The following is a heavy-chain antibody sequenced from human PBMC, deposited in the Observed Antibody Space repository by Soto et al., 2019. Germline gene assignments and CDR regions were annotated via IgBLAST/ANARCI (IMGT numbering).Heavy chain of an antibody. CDR1: GFTFTTYA. CDR2: IITGSGST. CDR3: AEIAAPLYYYYGMDV. D-gene: IGHD6-6*01. J-gene: IGHJ6*02. V-gene: IGHV3-23*01. Sequence: GGSLRLSCAASGFTFTTYAMTWVRQAPGKGLEWVSSIITGSGSTYYADSVKGRFTIPRDITKSTLYLQMNSLRAEDTAVYYCAEIAAPLYYYYGMDVWGQGTTVTVSS.